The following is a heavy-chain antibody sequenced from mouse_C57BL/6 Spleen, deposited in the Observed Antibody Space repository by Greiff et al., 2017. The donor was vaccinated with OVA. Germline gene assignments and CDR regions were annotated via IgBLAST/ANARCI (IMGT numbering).Heavy chain of an antibody. D-gene: IGHD2-4*01. V-gene: IGHV1-76*01. CDR1: GYTFTDYY. J-gene: IGHJ3*01. CDR3: VPSLDDYDGWWFAY. Sequence: QVHVKQSGAELVRPGASVKLSCKASGYTFTDYYINWVKQRPGQGLEWIARIYPGSGSTYYNEKFKGKATLTAEKSSSTAYMQLSSLTSEDSAVYFCVPSLDDYDGWWFAYWGQGTLVTVSA. CDR2: IYPGSGST.